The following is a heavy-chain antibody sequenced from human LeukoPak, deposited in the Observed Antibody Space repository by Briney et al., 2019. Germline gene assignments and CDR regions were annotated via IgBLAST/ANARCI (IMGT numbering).Heavy chain of an antibody. CDR2: ISAYNGNT. V-gene: IGHV1-18*04. CDR1: GFPFSDFY. CDR3: ARARRDVDTGRFDY. D-gene: IGHD5-18*01. Sequence: ASVKVSCKASGFPFSDFYIHWVRQAPGQGLEWMGWISAYNGNTKYAQKVQGRVTMTTDTTTTTAYMELRSLRSDDTAVYYCARARRDVDTGRFDYWGQGTLVIVSS. J-gene: IGHJ4*02.